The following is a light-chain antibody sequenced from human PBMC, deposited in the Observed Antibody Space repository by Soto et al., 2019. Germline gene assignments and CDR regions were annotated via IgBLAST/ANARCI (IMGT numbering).Light chain of an antibody. J-gene: IGKJ1*01. CDR2: AAS. V-gene: IGKV1-8*01. CDR3: QQYYSYPPRWT. Sequence: AIRMTQSPSSLSASTGDRVTITCRASQGTSSYLAWYQQKPGKAPKLLIYAASTLQSGVPSRFSGSGSGTDFTLTISCLQSEDFATYYCQQYYSYPPRWTFGQGTKVEIK. CDR1: QGTSSY.